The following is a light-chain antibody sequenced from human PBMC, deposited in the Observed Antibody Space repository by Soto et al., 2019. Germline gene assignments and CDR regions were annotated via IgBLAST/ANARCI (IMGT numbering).Light chain of an antibody. CDR1: SSDVGGYNF. Sequence: QSVLTQPASVSGSPGQSITISCTGTSSDVGGYNFVSWYQQHPGKAPKLMIYEVSNRPSGVSNRFSGSKSGNTASLTISGLQAEDEAAYYCSSYTTSVTRVVFGGGTKLTV. V-gene: IGLV2-14*01. CDR3: SSYTTSVTRVV. CDR2: EVS. J-gene: IGLJ2*01.